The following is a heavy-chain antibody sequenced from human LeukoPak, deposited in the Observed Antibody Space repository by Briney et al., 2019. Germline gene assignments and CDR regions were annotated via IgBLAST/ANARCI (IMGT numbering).Heavy chain of an antibody. J-gene: IGHJ4*02. Sequence: SETLSLTCSVSGGSISTYYWSWIRQPPGKGLEWIGYISNSGSTNYNSSLKSRVTISLDTSKNQFSLKLTSATAADTAVYYCARGLLWFGEYSFDYWGQGTLVTVSS. CDR1: GGSISTYY. CDR2: ISNSGST. D-gene: IGHD3-10*01. V-gene: IGHV4-59*01. CDR3: ARGLLWFGEYSFDY.